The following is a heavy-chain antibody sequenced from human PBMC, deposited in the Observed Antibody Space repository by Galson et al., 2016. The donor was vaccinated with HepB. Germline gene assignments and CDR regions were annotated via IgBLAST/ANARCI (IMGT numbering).Heavy chain of an antibody. CDR1: GFSFSNYW. Sequence: SLRLSCAASGFSFSNYWMRWVRQAPGKGLEWVADIKEDGSNKYYMDSVKGRFTISRDNTRNSLYSQMNSLGVDDKAVYYWARDDSSNWYNAVELWGQGTMVTVSS. CDR2: IKEDGSNK. D-gene: IGHD6-13*01. CDR3: ARDDSSNWYNAVEL. V-gene: IGHV3-7*04. J-gene: IGHJ3*01.